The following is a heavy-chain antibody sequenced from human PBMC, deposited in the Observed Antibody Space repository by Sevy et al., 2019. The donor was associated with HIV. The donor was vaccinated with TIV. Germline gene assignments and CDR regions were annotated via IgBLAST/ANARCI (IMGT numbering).Heavy chain of an antibody. Sequence: GGSLRLSCAVSGFTFNNYAMSWVRQAPGKGLDWVSTIYGSGGVSATYASGAVRYYADSVNGRFTISRDNSKNTLHLXMNSLRAEDTALYYCAKGDEPAADYADYVPNAFDIWGQWTMVTVSS. CDR2: IYGSGGVSATYASGAVR. D-gene: IGHD4-17*01. J-gene: IGHJ3*02. V-gene: IGHV3-23*01. CDR3: AKGDEPAADYADYVPNAFDI. CDR1: GFTFNNYA.